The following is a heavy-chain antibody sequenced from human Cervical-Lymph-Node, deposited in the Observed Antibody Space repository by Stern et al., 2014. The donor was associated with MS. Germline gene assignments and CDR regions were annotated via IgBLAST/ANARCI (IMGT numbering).Heavy chain of an antibody. V-gene: IGHV4-30-4*01. Sequence: VQLEESGPGLVKPSQTLSLTCTVSGGSFTRSSYHWSWLRQPTGKGLEWIGYISYSGNSYYDPSLKSRVSISLDTSKNRFSLKLSSVTAADTAVYYCASPSYDYGYIDYWGQGTLVTVSS. CDR1: GGSFTRSSYH. CDR2: ISYSGNS. D-gene: IGHD4-17*01. CDR3: ASPSYDYGYIDY. J-gene: IGHJ4*02.